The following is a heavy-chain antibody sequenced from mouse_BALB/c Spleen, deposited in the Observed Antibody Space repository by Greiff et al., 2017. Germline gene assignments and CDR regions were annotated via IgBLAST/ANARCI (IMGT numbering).Heavy chain of an antibody. Sequence: VQLKQSGAELVRSGASVKLSCTASGFNIKDYYMHWVKQRPEQGLEWIGWIDPENGDTEYAPKFQGKATMTADTSSNTAYLQLSSLTSEDTAVYYCKAGGYWGQGTSVTVSS. J-gene: IGHJ4*01. CDR1: GFNIKDYY. V-gene: IGHV14-4*02. CDR3: KAGGY. CDR2: IDPENGDT.